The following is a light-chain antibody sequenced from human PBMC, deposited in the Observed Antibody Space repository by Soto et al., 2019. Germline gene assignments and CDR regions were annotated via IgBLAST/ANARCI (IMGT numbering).Light chain of an antibody. Sequence: DIQMTQSPSTLSASVGDRVRLTCRASQNIERWQAWYQQKPGKARKLLLYDVYTLERGVTSRFSGSGSATEFTLTISDLQPDDFATYYCQPYRSDTWTFGPGTKVDIK. V-gene: IGKV1-5*01. CDR1: QNIERW. CDR3: QPYRSDTWT. CDR2: DVY. J-gene: IGKJ1*01.